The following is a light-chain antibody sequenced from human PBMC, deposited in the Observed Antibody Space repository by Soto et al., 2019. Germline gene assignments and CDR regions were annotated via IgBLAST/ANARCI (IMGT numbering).Light chain of an antibody. CDR3: QQSYSTPYT. CDR2: AAS. J-gene: IGKJ2*01. V-gene: IGKV1-39*01. Sequence: DIQMTQSPSSLSASVGDRVTITCRAIQSISSYLNWYQQKPGKAPKLLIYAASSLQSGVPSRFSGSGSGTDFTLTISSLQPEDFATYHCQQSYSTPYTFGQGTKLEIK. CDR1: QSISSY.